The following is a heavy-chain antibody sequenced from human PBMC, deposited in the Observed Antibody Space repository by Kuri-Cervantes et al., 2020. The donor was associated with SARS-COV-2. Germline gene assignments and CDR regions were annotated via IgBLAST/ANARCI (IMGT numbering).Heavy chain of an antibody. Sequence: GESLKISCAASGFSFSNYAMSWVRQAPGSGLEWVAVVYSSDARTYYADSAKGRFSISRDNSKNTVYLQMNSLRAEDTAVYYCAPRGEGSGFDYWGQGTLVTVSS. J-gene: IGHJ4*02. CDR3: APRGEGSGFDY. V-gene: IGHV3-23*05. CDR2: VYSSDART. D-gene: IGHD3-16*01. CDR1: GFSFSNYA.